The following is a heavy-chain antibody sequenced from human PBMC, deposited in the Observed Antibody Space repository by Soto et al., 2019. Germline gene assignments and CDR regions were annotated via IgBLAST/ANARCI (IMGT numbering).Heavy chain of an antibody. CDR3: ARTDYYYYGMDV. J-gene: IGHJ6*02. V-gene: IGHV4-30-4*01. CDR1: GGAISRGDYY. Sequence: QVQLQESGPGLVKPSQTLSLTCTVYGGAISRGDYYWSWIRQPQGKGLEWIGDLYYSGSTYYNPSLKSRVTISVDTSKNQVSLKLSSVTAADTAVYYCARTDYYYYGMDVWGQGTTVTVSS. CDR2: LYYSGST.